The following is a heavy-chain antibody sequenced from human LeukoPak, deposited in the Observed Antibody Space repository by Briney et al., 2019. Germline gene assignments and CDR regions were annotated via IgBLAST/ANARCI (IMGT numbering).Heavy chain of an antibody. V-gene: IGHV3-23*01. Sequence: SEGSLRLSCAASGFTFSSYAMSWVRQAPGKGLEWVSAISGGGGSTYYADSVKGRFTISRDNSKNTLYLQMNSLRAEDTAVYYCAKYYYDSSGYYYDPIYFDYWGQGTLVTVSS. CDR3: AKYYYDSSGYYYDPIYFDY. J-gene: IGHJ4*02. CDR1: GFTFSSYA. D-gene: IGHD3-22*01. CDR2: ISGGGGST.